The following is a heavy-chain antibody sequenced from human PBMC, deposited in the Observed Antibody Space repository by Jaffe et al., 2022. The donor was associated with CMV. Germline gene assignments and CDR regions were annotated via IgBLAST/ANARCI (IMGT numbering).Heavy chain of an antibody. V-gene: IGHV3-30*18. CDR1: GFTFSSYG. J-gene: IGHJ6*02. D-gene: IGHD3-22*01. CDR3: AKDLVYYDSSGYYYYYYGMDV. CDR2: ISYDGSNK. Sequence: QVQLVESGGGVVQPGRSLRLSCAASGFTFSSYGMHWVRQAPGKGLEWVAVISYDGSNKYYADSVKGRFTISRDNSKNTLYLQMNSLRAEDTAVYYCAKDLVYYDSSGYYYYYYGMDVWGQGTTVTVSS.